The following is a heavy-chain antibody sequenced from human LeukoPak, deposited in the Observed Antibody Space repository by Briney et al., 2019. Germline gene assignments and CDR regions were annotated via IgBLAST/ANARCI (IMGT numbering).Heavy chain of an antibody. CDR1: GYSFTSYW. CDR2: IYPGDSDT. Sequence: GESLKISCKGSGYSFTSYWIGWVRQMPGKGLEWMGIIYPGDSDTRYSPSFQGQVTISADKSISTAYLQWSSLKASDTAMYYCARVTWPRITMPRVDWFDPWGQGTLVTVSS. J-gene: IGHJ5*02. V-gene: IGHV5-51*01. D-gene: IGHD3-10*01. CDR3: ARVTWPRITMPRVDWFDP.